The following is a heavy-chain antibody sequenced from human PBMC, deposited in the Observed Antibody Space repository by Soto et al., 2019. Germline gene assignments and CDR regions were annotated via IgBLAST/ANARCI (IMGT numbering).Heavy chain of an antibody. J-gene: IGHJ4*02. V-gene: IGHV4-31*03. CDR3: ARGFQVRYCSGGSCYSSFYFDY. D-gene: IGHD2-15*01. Sequence: QVQLQESGPGLVKPSQTLSLTCTVSGGSISSGGYYWSWIRQHPGKGLEWIGYIYYSGSTYYNPSLKSRVTISVDTSKNQFSLKLSSVTAADTAVYYCARGFQVRYCSGGSCYSSFYFDYWGQGTLVTVSS. CDR2: IYYSGST. CDR1: GGSISSGGYY.